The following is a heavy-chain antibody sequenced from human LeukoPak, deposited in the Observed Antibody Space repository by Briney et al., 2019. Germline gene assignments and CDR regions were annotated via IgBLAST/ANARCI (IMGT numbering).Heavy chain of an antibody. Sequence: ETLSLTCTVSGGSISSGSYYWSWVRQAPGKGLELVANIKQDRSEKYYVDSVKGRFTISRDNAKNSLYLQMNSLRAEDTAVYYCARLREIPVFGVVTKSTSYFDYWGQGTLVTVSS. CDR1: GGSISSGSYY. CDR3: ARLREIPVFGVVTKSTSYFDY. V-gene: IGHV3-7*01. CDR2: IKQDRSEK. D-gene: IGHD3-3*01. J-gene: IGHJ4*02.